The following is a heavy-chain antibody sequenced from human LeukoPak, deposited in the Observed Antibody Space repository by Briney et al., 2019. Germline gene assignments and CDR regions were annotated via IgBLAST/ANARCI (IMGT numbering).Heavy chain of an antibody. Sequence: PGGSLRLSCAASGFTFSSYAMHWVRQAPGKGLEWVAVISYDGSNKYYADSVKGRFTISRDNSKNTLYLQMNSLRAEDTAVYYCARDPRGNYYGMGVWGQGTTATVSS. CDR3: ARDPRGNYYGMGV. V-gene: IGHV3-30-3*01. CDR2: ISYDGSNK. J-gene: IGHJ6*02. CDR1: GFTFSSYA.